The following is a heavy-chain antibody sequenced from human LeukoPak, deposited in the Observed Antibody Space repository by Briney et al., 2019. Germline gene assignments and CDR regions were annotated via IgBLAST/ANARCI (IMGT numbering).Heavy chain of an antibody. D-gene: IGHD3-16*01. CDR2: ISSSSSYI. CDR3: ARESQGGLNYFDY. Sequence: GGSLRLSCAASGFTFSSYSMNWVRQAPGKGLEWFSSISSSSSYIYYADSVKGRFTISRDNAKNSLYLQMNSLRAEDTAVYYCARESQGGLNYFDYWGQGTLVTVSS. J-gene: IGHJ4*02. CDR1: GFTFSSYS. V-gene: IGHV3-21*01.